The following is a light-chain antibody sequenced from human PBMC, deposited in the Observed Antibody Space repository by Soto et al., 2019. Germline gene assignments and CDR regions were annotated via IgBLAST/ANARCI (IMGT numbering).Light chain of an antibody. CDR3: TSWTTSTTMI. CDR2: DVN. V-gene: IGLV2-14*03. J-gene: IGLJ2*01. Sequence: QSALTQPASVSGSPGQSITISCTGTRSDIGAYQFVSWYQQHPGEVPKLILYDVNVRPSGVSNRFSGSKSGNTASLTISGLQAEDEADYYCTSWTTSTTMIFGGGTTVAVL. CDR1: RSDIGAYQF.